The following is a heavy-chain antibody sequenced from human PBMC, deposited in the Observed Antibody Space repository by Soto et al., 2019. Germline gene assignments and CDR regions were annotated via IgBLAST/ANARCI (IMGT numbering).Heavy chain of an antibody. D-gene: IGHD3-10*01. CDR2: ISSSGKTI. V-gene: IGHV3-48*03. Sequence: PGGSLRLSCAASGFTFSNYEMNWVRQAPGKGLEWISYISSSGKTISYADSVKGRFTISRDNAKNSLYLQMDSLRAADTAVYYCALTEVSGTNYPTTFDYWGQGTLVTVSS. J-gene: IGHJ4*02. CDR3: ALTEVSGTNYPTTFDY. CDR1: GFTFSNYE.